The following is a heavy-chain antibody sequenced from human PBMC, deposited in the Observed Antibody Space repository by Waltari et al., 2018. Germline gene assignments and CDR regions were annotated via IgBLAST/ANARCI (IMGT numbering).Heavy chain of an antibody. D-gene: IGHD3-22*01. CDR3: ARLYDASAYYNTYLDP. CDR1: GYTFSNYG. Sequence: QVQLVQSGAEVRKPGASVKISCKASGYTFSNYGMAWVRQAPGQGLEWMGWIRGYDRDTKYAREFEGRLTVTTDTSTNTAHMELRSLRSDDTAVYYCARLYDASAYYNTYLDPWGQGALVTVSS. V-gene: IGHV1-18*01. J-gene: IGHJ5*02. CDR2: IRGYDRDT.